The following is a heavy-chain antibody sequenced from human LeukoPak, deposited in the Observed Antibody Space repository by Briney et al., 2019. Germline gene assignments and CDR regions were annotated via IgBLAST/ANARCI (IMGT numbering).Heavy chain of an antibody. D-gene: IGHD5-18*01. CDR3: AKDADTATIIYSYFDL. J-gene: IGHJ2*01. CDR1: GFTLSNFG. CDR2: ISDDGSNT. Sequence: GGSVRLSCTASGFTLSNFGMHWVRQAPGKGLEWVAVISDDGSNTFYADSVKGRFTISRDNSKNTLYLQLNSLRPEDTAVYYCAKDADTATIIYSYFDLWGRGTLVTVSP. V-gene: IGHV3-30*18.